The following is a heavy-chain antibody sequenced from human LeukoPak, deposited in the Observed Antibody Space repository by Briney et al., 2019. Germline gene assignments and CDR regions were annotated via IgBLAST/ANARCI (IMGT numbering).Heavy chain of an antibody. V-gene: IGHV1-69*04. D-gene: IGHD3-10*01. J-gene: IGHJ4*02. CDR3: ARGGPMVRGVRGYYFDY. Sequence: SVKVSCKASGGTFSSYAISWVRQAPGQGLEWMGRIIPILGIANYAQKFQGRVTITADKSTSTAYMELSRLRSDDTAVYYCARGGPMVRGVRGYYFDYWGQGTLVTVSS. CDR1: GGTFSSYA. CDR2: IIPILGIA.